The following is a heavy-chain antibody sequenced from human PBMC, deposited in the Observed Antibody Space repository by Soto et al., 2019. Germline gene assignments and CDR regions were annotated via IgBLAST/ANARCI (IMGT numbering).Heavy chain of an antibody. Sequence: QVQLVQSGAEVKKPGSSVKVSCTASGGTFSSYAISWVRQAPGQGLEWMGGIIPIFGTANYAQKFQGRVTITADESTRTAYIALRSRRCGDTAVYYCGGAVYTGYGMDVWGQGTTVTVSS. V-gene: IGHV1-69*01. CDR2: IIPIFGTA. J-gene: IGHJ6*02. CDR3: GGAVYTGYGMDV. D-gene: IGHD2-8*01. CDR1: GGTFSSYA.